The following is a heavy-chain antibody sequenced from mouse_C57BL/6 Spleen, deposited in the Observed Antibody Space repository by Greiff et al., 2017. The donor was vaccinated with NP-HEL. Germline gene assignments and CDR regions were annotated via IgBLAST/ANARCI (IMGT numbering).Heavy chain of an antibody. CDR2: ISSGSSTI. J-gene: IGHJ2*01. CDR3: ATASSGYVDY. D-gene: IGHD3-2*02. CDR1: GFTFSDYG. Sequence: EVKLVESGGGLVKPGGSLKLSCAASGFTFSDYGMHWVRQAPEKGLEWVAYISSGSSTIYYADTVKGRFTISRDNAKNTLFLQMTSLRSEDTAMYYCATASSGYVDYWGQGTTLTVSS. V-gene: IGHV5-17*01.